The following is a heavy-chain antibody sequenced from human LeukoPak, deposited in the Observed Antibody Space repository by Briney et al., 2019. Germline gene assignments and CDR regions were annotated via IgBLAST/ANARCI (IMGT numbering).Heavy chain of an antibody. V-gene: IGHV3-23*01. CDR3: AKARGWYDFDY. CDR1: GFTFSSHA. J-gene: IGHJ4*02. D-gene: IGHD6-19*01. CDR2: ISGVGGST. Sequence: GGSLRLSCAASGFTFSSHAMSWVRQTPGKGLDWVSGISGVGGSTYYADSVKGRFPLYRDNTKNSVYLQMNSLRADDTAVYYCAKARGWYDFDYWGQGILVTVSS.